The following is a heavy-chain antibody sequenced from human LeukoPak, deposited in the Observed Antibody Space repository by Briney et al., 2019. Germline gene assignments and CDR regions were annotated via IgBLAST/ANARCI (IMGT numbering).Heavy chain of an antibody. CDR2: ISAYNGNT. CDR1: GYTFTSYG. J-gene: IGHJ6*03. Sequence: ASVKVSCKASGYTFTSYGISWVRQAPGQGLEWMGWISAYNGNTNYAQKLQGRVTMTTDTSTSTAYMELRSLRSDDTAVYYCARDRGPIEGDFWSGYYSPRVEEALYYYYMDVWGKGTTVTVSS. V-gene: IGHV1-18*01. D-gene: IGHD3-3*01. CDR3: ARDRGPIEGDFWSGYYSPRVEEALYYYYMDV.